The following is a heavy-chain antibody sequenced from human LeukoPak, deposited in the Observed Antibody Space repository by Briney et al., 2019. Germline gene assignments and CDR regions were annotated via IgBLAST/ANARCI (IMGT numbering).Heavy chain of an antibody. J-gene: IGHJ6*03. D-gene: IGHD6-19*01. V-gene: IGHV3-7*01. CDR3: AREGSDWNYYYYMDV. CDR2: IKQDGSEK. CDR1: GFTFSSYW. Sequence: GGSLRLSCAASGFTFSSYWMSWVRQAPGKGLEWVANIKQDGSEKYYVDSVKGRFTISRDNAKNSLYLQMNSLRAEDTAVYYCAREGSDWNYYYYMDVWGRGTTVTISS.